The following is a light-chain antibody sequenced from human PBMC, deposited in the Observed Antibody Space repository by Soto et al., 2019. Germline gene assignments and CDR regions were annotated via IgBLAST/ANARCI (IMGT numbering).Light chain of an antibody. CDR3: QEYDGAPIN. Sequence: IVLAPSSGTLALAPGGMANLSWRGSQSVSSSYLAWYQQKPGQAPRLLIYGASSRATGIPDRFSGSGSGTDFTLTISRLEPEDFAVYYCQEYDGAPINCGLGTRREIK. J-gene: IGKJ5*01. V-gene: IGKV3-20*01. CDR1: QSVSSSY. CDR2: GAS.